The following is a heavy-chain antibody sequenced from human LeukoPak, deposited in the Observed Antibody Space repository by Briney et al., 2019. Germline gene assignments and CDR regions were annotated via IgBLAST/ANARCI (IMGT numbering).Heavy chain of an antibody. V-gene: IGHV3-7*01. Sequence: ASVKVSCKASGFTFSSYWMSWVRQAPGKGLEWVANIKQDGSEKYYADSVKGRFTISRDNAKNSLYLQMNSLRAEDTAVYYCARDPGAGYFDYWGQGTLVTVSS. CDR2: IKQDGSEK. J-gene: IGHJ4*02. D-gene: IGHD1-26*01. CDR3: ARDPGAGYFDY. CDR1: GFTFSSYW.